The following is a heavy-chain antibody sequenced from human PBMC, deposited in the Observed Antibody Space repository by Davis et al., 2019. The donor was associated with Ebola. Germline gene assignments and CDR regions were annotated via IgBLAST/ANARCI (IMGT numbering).Heavy chain of an antibody. J-gene: IGHJ4*02. D-gene: IGHD6-6*01. V-gene: IGHV3-30*18. CDR3: AKDGDSIAEY. CDR2: ISFDGSNQ. Sequence: GESLKISCAASGFTFSSYGMHWVRRSPGKGLEWVAVISFDGSNQYYADSVKGRFTISRDNSKNTLYLQMNSLRAEDTAVYYCAKDGDSIAEYWGQGTLVTVSS. CDR1: GFTFSSYG.